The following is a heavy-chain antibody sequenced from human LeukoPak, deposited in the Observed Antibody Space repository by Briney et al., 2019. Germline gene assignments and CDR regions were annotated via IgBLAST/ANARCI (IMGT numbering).Heavy chain of an antibody. CDR2: INHSGST. CDR3: ATYVEMATIVSGEY. CDR1: GGSISSGGYY. D-gene: IGHD5-24*01. Sequence: TSETLSLTCAVSGGSISSGGYYWSWIRQPPGKGLEWIGEINHSGSTNYNPSLKSRVTISVDTSKNQFSLKLSSVTAADTAVYYCATYVEMATIVSGEYWGQGTLVTVSS. V-gene: IGHV4-34*01. J-gene: IGHJ4*02.